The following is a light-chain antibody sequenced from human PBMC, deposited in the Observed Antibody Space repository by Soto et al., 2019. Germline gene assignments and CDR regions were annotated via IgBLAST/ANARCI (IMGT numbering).Light chain of an antibody. Sequence: QSVLTQAASVTGFPGQSITISCTGTSSDVGGYNYVSWYQQHPGKAPKLMIYDVSNRPSGVSNRFSGSKSGNTASLTISGLQAEDEADYYCSSYTSSRYVFGTGTKVTVL. J-gene: IGLJ1*01. CDR2: DVS. CDR1: SSDVGGYNY. V-gene: IGLV2-14*01. CDR3: SSYTSSRYV.